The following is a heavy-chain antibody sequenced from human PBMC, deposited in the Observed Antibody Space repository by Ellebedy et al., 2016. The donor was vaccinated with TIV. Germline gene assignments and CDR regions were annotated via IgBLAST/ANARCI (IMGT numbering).Heavy chain of an antibody. V-gene: IGHV5-51*01. J-gene: IGHJ4*02. D-gene: IGHD1-26*01. CDR3: ATREGATPSPVDY. Sequence: GESLKISCQTSGYIFTNKWIGWVRQMPGKGLEWMGIIYPDDSDTRYSPSFQGQVTMSVDKSINTAYLQWSSLKASDSAMYYCATREGATPSPVDYWGQGTLVTVSS. CDR1: GYIFTNKW. CDR2: IYPDDSDT.